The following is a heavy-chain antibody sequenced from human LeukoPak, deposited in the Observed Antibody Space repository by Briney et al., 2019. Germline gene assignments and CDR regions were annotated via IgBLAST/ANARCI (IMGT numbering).Heavy chain of an antibody. V-gene: IGHV3-49*04. Sequence: HAGGSLRLSCEASGFTFTTYSMTWVRQAPGKGLEWVGFIRSKIYGGTPEYAASVRGRFTISRDDSKGVAYLQMNSLKTEDTAVYYCTRDQTPYYWGQGTLVTVSS. CDR3: TRDQTPYY. J-gene: IGHJ4*02. CDR2: IRSKIYGGTP. CDR1: GFTFTTYS.